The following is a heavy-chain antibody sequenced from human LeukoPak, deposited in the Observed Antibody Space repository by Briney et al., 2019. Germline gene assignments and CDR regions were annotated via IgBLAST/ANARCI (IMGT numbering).Heavy chain of an antibody. CDR1: GHTFTGYY. CDR2: INPNSGGT. D-gene: IGHD3-9*01. CDR3: ARKDDILTGYHGKYYYYGMDV. V-gene: IGHV1-2*02. Sequence: ASVKVSCKASGHTFTGYYMHWVRQAPGQGLEWMGWINPNSGGTNYAQKFQGRVTMTRDTSISTAYMELSRLRSDDTAVYYCARKDDILTGYHGKYYYYGMDVWGQGTTVTVSS. J-gene: IGHJ6*02.